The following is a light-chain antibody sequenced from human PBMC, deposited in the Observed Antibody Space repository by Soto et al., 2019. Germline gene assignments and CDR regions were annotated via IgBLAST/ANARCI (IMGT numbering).Light chain of an antibody. J-gene: IGKJ4*01. V-gene: IGKV1-39*01. Sequence: DIQVTQSPSSLSASVGDRVTITCRASQSISSYLNWYQQKPGKAPKLLIYAASSLQSGVPSRFSGSGSGTDFTLTISSLQPEDVATYYCQKYNSAPLTFGGGTKVDI. CDR1: QSISSY. CDR2: AAS. CDR3: QKYNSAPLT.